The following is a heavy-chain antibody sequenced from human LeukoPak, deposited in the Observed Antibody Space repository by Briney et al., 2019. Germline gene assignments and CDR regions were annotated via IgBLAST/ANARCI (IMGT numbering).Heavy chain of an antibody. Sequence: GGSLRLSCAASGFTFSSYAMHWVRQAPGKGLEWVAVISYDGSNKYYADSVKGRFTISRGNSKNTLYLQMNSLRAEDTAVYYCARDSGGVVVPPDYWGQGTLVTVSS. D-gene: IGHD2-2*01. CDR1: GFTFSSYA. CDR3: ARDSGGVVVPPDY. CDR2: ISYDGSNK. J-gene: IGHJ4*02. V-gene: IGHV3-30-3*01.